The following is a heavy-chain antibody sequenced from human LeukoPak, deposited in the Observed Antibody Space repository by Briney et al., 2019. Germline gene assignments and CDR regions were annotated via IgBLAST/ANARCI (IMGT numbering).Heavy chain of an antibody. J-gene: IGHJ4*02. CDR3: ARDGERVLSHDH. V-gene: IGHV3-66*01. D-gene: IGHD3-10*01. CDR1: GFTVSTNY. CDR2: IHRDGST. Sequence: GGSLRLSCAVSGFTVSTNYMSWVRQAPGKGLEWVSIIHRDGSTNYADSVKGRFTISRDNSKNTLYIQMNSLRTEDTAVYYCARDGERVLSHDHWGQGTLVTVAS.